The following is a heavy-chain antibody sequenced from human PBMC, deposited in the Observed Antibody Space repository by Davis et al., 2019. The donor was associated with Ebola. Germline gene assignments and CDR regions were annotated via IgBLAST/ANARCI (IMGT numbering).Heavy chain of an antibody. CDR3: ARDDLCSSSNCYYGMDV. D-gene: IGHD2-2*01. Sequence: PSETLSLTCTVSGGSISSGGYYWTWIRQLPGKGLEWIGYITYSGTAYYNPSLKSRLTISVDTSKNQFSLNLRAVTAADTAVYYCARDDLCSSSNCYYGMDVWGQGTTVTVSS. J-gene: IGHJ6*02. CDR2: ITYSGTA. V-gene: IGHV4-31*03. CDR1: GGSISSGGYY.